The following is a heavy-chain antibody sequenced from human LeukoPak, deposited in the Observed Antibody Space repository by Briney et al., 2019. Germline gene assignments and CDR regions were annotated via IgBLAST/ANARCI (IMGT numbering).Heavy chain of an antibody. Sequence: GASVKVSCKASGGTSSSYAICSVRQASGRGLEWMGGIISIFGTANYAQKFQGRVTITADESTSTAYMELSSLRSEDTAVYYCAKPMTYDFWSGYYSNGMDVWGQGTTVTVSS. V-gene: IGHV1-69*01. CDR1: GGTSSSYA. D-gene: IGHD3-3*01. CDR3: AKPMTYDFWSGYYSNGMDV. CDR2: IISIFGTA. J-gene: IGHJ6*02.